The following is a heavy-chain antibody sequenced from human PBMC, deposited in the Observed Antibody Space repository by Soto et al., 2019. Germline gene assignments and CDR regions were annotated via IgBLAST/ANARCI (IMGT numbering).Heavy chain of an antibody. V-gene: IGHV3-20*04. Sequence: EVQLVESGGSVVRPGGSLRLSCAAFGFPFDDYGMSWVRQAPGKGLEWVSGINRDGGSTGYADSVKGRFTISRDNAKNSLYLQMNSLRAEDTAFYYCARAPVYYGASFDYWGQGTLVTVSS. CDR2: INRDGGST. J-gene: IGHJ4*02. CDR1: GFPFDDYG. CDR3: ARAPVYYGASFDY. D-gene: IGHD4-17*01.